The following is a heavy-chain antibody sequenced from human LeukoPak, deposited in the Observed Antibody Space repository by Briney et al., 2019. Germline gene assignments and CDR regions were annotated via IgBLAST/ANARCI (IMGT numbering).Heavy chain of an antibody. Sequence: PGGSLRHSCAASVFTFSSHIMNWVPQAPGKGPEWVSYISSNTNTIYYADALKGRFTIYRENAKNSLFLQMNSLREEDTAVYYCARGGYGANDDAFDIWGQGTMVTVSS. CDR1: VFTFSSHI. D-gene: IGHD4-23*01. CDR3: ARGGYGANDDAFDI. CDR2: ISSNTNTI. J-gene: IGHJ3*02. V-gene: IGHV3-48*02.